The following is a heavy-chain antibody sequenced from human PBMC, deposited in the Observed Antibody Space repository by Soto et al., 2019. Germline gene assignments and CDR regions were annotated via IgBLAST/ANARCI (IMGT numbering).Heavy chain of an antibody. D-gene: IGHD2-2*01. Sequence: QRXGSLRRSCAASGFTFSSYGMHVVRQAAGKGLEWVAVIWYDGSNKYYADSVKGRFTISRDNSKNTLYLQRNSLRAEDTAVYYCARDLVVVPAARVYYYYGMDVWGQGSTVTVSS. CDR3: ARDLVVVPAARVYYYYGMDV. J-gene: IGHJ6*02. V-gene: IGHV3-33*01. CDR1: GFTFSSYG. CDR2: IWYDGSNK.